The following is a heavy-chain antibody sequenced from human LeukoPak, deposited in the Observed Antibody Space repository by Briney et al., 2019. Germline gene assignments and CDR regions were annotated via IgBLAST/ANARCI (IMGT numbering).Heavy chain of an antibody. J-gene: IGHJ4*02. CDR3: ARARWVAGSFYFDY. Sequence: GGSLRLSCAVSGFTFSDYWMSWVRQAPGKGLEWVANIRQDGNEIYYVDSVKGRFTISRDNAKNSLSLQMTSLRVEDTVVYYCARARWVAGSFYFDYWGQGALVTVSS. CDR2: IRQDGNEI. CDR1: GFTFSDYW. V-gene: IGHV3-7*04. D-gene: IGHD1-26*01.